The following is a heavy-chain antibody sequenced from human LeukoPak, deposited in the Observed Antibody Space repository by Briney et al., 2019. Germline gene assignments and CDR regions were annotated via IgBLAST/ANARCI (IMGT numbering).Heavy chain of an antibody. V-gene: IGHV3-23*01. J-gene: IGHJ4*02. D-gene: IGHD6-13*01. CDR3: AKTRPLDSSSWSHGDY. CDR1: GFTFSSYA. Sequence: GSLRLSCAASGFTFSSYAMSWVRQAPGKGLEWVSAISGSGDSTYYGDSVKGRFTISRDNSKNTLYLQMNSLRAEDTAVYYCAKTRPLDSSSWSHGDYWGQGTLVTVSS. CDR2: ISGSGDST.